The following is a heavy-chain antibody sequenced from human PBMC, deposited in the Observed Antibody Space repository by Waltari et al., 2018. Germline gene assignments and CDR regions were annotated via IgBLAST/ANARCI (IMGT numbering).Heavy chain of an antibody. CDR3: ARDQVVRGVMEGGYYYYMDV. V-gene: IGHV4-59*01. D-gene: IGHD3-10*01. CDR1: GGSISRYY. J-gene: IGHJ6*03. Sequence: QVQLQESGPGLVKPSETLSLTCTVSGGSISRYYWSWIRQPPGKGLEWIGYIYYSGSTNYNPSLKSRVTISVDTSKNQFSLKLSSVTAADTAVYYCARDQVVRGVMEGGYYYYMDVWGKGTTVTVSS. CDR2: IYYSGST.